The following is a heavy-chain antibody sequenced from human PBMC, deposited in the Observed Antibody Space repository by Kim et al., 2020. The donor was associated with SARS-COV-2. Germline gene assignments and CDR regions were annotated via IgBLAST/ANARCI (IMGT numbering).Heavy chain of an antibody. CDR2: ISCGSNYI. D-gene: IGHD6-13*01. CDR3: ARDSAAAGTAGHAFDI. J-gene: IGHJ3*02. Sequence: GGSLRLSCAASGFSFSDYYMSWIRQAPGKGLEWVSYISCGSNYINYADSVKGRFTISRDNGNNSLHLQMNSLRAEDTAVYYCARDSAAAGTAGHAFDIWGQGTLVTVSS. CDR1: GFSFSDYY. V-gene: IGHV3-11*05.